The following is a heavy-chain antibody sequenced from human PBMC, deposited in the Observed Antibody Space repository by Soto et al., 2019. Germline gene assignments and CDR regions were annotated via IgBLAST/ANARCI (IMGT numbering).Heavy chain of an antibody. CDR2: INRAGNDR. V-gene: IGHV3-7*03. D-gene: IGHD3-22*01. J-gene: IGHJ4*02. Sequence: PGWSLRLSCAGSVFTFGADWMSWSRQAPGNGLEWVANINRAGNDRYYVDSVKGRFTISRDNAKNSLYLQMNSLRAEDTAVYYCTRDLDTSGSAPISEFWGQGTLVTVSS. CDR1: VFTFGADW. CDR3: TRDLDTSGSAPISEF.